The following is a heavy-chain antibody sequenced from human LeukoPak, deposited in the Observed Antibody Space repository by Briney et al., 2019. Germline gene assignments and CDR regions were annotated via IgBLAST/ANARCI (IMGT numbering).Heavy chain of an antibody. Sequence: ASETLSLTCTVSGGSFSSSSYYWGWIRQPPGKGLEWIGSIYYSGSTYYNPSLKSRVTISVDTSKNQFSLNLSSVTAADTAVYYCARGEMATADFDYWGQGTLVTVSS. CDR2: IYYSGST. V-gene: IGHV4-39*01. D-gene: IGHD5-24*01. J-gene: IGHJ4*02. CDR3: ARGEMATADFDY. CDR1: GGSFSSSSYY.